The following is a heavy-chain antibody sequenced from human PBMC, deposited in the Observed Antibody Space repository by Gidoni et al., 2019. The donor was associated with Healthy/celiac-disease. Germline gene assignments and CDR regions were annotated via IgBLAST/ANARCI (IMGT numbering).Heavy chain of an antibody. CDR3: ARVMELERRPLYYYYGMDV. CDR2: IWDDGSNK. J-gene: IGHJ6*02. Sequence: QVQLVESGGCLVQPGRSLRLSCSARGFTVSSYGMHWVRQAPGKGMEWVAVIWDDGSNKYYADSVKGRLTISRDNSKNTLYLQMNSLRAEDTAVYYCARVMELERRPLYYYYGMDVWGQGTTVTVSS. V-gene: IGHV3-33*01. CDR1: GFTVSSYG. D-gene: IGHD1-1*01.